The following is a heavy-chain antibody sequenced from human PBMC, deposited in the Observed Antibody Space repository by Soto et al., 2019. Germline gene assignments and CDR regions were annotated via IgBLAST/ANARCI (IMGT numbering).Heavy chain of an antibody. CDR1: GASFTDYY. CDR2: INHSGST. J-gene: IGHJ6*02. CDR3: VTDRTGQDSAMDV. V-gene: IGHV4-34*01. D-gene: IGHD3-22*01. Sequence: QVQLQQWGAGLLKPSETLSLTCAVHGASFTDYYCSCIPQSPVKGLGWIGEINHSGSTNTYNPSLKSRVTISVDTSKNQCSLKLTSVTAADTAVYYCVTDRTGQDSAMDVWGQGTTVTVS.